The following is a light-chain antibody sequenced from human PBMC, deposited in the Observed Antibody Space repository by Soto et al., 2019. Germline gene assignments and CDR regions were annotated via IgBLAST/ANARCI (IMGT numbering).Light chain of an antibody. V-gene: IGKV3-11*01. Sequence: IVLTQSPATFSLSQVERATXSCRASQSVSSYLAWYQQKPGQSPTLLIYDASTRATGIPDRFSGSGSEPEFTLTISSLLSEDYAIYYCQHDNNWPPWTFGQRSKVDIK. CDR3: QHDNNWPPWT. CDR1: QSVSSY. J-gene: IGKJ1*01. CDR2: DAS.